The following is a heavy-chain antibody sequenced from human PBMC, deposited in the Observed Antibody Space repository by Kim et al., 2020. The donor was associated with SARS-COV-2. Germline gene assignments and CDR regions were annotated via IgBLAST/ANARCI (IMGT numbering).Heavy chain of an antibody. CDR3: ATALRYFDWLIFDY. CDR1: GFTFSDYA. Sequence: GGSLRLSCSASGFTFSDYAMSWVRQAPGKGLEWVSLIYSGGSSTYYADSVKGRFTISRDNSKNTLYLQMNSLRAEDTAVYYCATALRYFDWLIFDYWGQGTLVSVSS. D-gene: IGHD3-9*01. CDR2: IYSGGSST. J-gene: IGHJ4*02. V-gene: IGHV3-23*03.